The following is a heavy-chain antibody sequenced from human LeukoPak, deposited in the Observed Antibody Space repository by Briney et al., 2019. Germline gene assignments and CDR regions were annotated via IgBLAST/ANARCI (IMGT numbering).Heavy chain of an antibody. J-gene: IGHJ4*02. CDR2: IYPGDSDT. D-gene: IGHD1-26*01. Sequence: GESLKISCKASAYSFTTYWIGWVRQMPGKGLEWIGIIYPGDSDTRYSPSFQGHVTISVDNSISTAYLQWSSLKASDIGIYYCARRAVSGTYSNSYPFDYWAQGTLVTVSS. CDR3: ARRAVSGTYSNSYPFDY. V-gene: IGHV5-51*01. CDR1: AYSFTTYW.